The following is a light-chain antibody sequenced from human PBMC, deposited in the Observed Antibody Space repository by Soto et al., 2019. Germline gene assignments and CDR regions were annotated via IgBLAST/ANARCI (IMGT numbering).Light chain of an antibody. Sequence: EIVLTQSPAPVSLSPGERATLSCRATQSVNNYLAWYQQKPGQAPRLLIYHAFNRAPGIPARFSGSGSGTDFTLTISSLEPEDFAVYYCQQRDDWPPWTFGQGTKVE. CDR1: QSVNNY. CDR2: HAF. CDR3: QQRDDWPPWT. V-gene: IGKV3-11*01. J-gene: IGKJ1*01.